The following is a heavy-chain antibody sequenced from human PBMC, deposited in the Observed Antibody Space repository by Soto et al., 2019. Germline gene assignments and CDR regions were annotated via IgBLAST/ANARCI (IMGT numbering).Heavy chain of an antibody. D-gene: IGHD4-17*01. CDR2: IYYSGST. V-gene: IGHV4-30-4*01. Sequence: QVQLQESGPGLVKPSQTLSLTCTVSGGSISSGDYYWSWIRQPPGKGLEWIGYIYYSGSTYYNPSLKSRVTISVDTSKNQFSLKLSSVTAADTAVYYCARNHALSYLNPQSIYDYGDYVGWFDPWGQGTLVTVSS. J-gene: IGHJ5*02. CDR1: GGSISSGDYY. CDR3: ARNHALSYLNPQSIYDYGDYVGWFDP.